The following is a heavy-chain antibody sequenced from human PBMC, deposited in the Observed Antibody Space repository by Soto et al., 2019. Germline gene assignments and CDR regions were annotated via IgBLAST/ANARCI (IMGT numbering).Heavy chain of an antibody. J-gene: IGHJ5*02. CDR2: INTDGGTT. CDR1: GFTFNSYW. CDR3: ARVLRGNWDWFDP. Sequence: EVQLVESGGGLVQPGGSLRLSCAASGFTFNSYWMHWVRQTPGKGLVWVSRINTDGGTTTYADSVKGRFTISRDNGQNTVYLEMNSLRAEDTAVYYCARVLRGNWDWFDPWGQGTQVTVSS. V-gene: IGHV3-74*01. D-gene: IGHD1-1*01.